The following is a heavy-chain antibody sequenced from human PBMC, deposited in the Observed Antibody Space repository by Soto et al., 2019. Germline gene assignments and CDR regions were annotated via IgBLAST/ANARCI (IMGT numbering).Heavy chain of an antibody. Sequence: SETLSLTCTVSGGSISSGGYYWSWIRQHPGKGLEWIGYIYYSGSTYYNPSLKSRVTISVDTSKNQFSLKLSSVTAAVTAVYYCARDSGGGYYFDYWGQGTLVTVSS. D-gene: IGHD3-10*01. CDR1: GGSISSGGYY. J-gene: IGHJ4*02. CDR2: IYYSGST. V-gene: IGHV4-31*03. CDR3: ARDSGGGYYFDY.